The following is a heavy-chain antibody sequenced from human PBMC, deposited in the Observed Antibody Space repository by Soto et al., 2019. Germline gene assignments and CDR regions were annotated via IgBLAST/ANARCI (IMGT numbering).Heavy chain of an antibody. CDR3: AKLVGATSSGDF. D-gene: IGHD6-6*01. Sequence: GGSLRLSCAASGFSFSTYGMSWVRQAPGKGLEWVSSIRGSDSDTYYADSVKGRITISRDNSKNTLYLQMNSLRAEDTAVYYCAKLVGATSSGDFWGQGMLVTVSS. CDR1: GFSFSTYG. V-gene: IGHV3-23*01. CDR2: IRGSDSDT. J-gene: IGHJ4*02.